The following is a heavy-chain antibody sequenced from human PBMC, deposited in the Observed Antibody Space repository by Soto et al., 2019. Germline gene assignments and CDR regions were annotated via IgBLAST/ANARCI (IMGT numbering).Heavy chain of an antibody. CDR2: IYYSGST. CDR3: ARDKYYFDY. Sequence: PSETLSLTCSFAGGSISSYYWSWIRQPPGKGLEWIGYIYYSGSTNHNPSLKSRVTISVDTSKNQFSLKLSSVTAAETAVYYCARDKYYFDYWGQGTLVTVSS. J-gene: IGHJ4*02. V-gene: IGHV4-59*01. CDR1: GGSISSYY.